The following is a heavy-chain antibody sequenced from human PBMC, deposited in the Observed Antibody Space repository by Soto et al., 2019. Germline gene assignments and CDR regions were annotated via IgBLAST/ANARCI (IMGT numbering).Heavy chain of an antibody. J-gene: IGHJ5*02. D-gene: IGHD6-19*01. CDR1: GFSLRTSGVV. CDR2: IYWNDDK. V-gene: IGHV2-5*01. Sequence: SGPTLVNPTQTLTLTCIFSGFSLRTSGVVVVWIREAPGKALEWLGFIYWNDDKRYSPSLKSRLTITKDTSKNQVVLTMTNMDPVDTATYYCAKSGSSGWYGWFDPWGQGTLVTVSS. CDR3: AKSGSSGWYGWFDP.